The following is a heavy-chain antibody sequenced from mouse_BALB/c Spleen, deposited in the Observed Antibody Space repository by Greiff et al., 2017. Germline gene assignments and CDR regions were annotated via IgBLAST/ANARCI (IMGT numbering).Heavy chain of an antibody. CDR3: ARGGVRRAMDY. CDR2: INSNGGGT. J-gene: IGHJ4*01. V-gene: IGHV5-6-3*01. Sequence: LQESGGGLVQPGGSLKLSCAASGFTFSSYGMSWVRQTPDKRLELVATINSNGGGTYYPDSVKGRFTISRDNAKNTLYLQMSSLKSEDTAMYYCARGGVRRAMDYWGQGTSVTVSS. CDR1: GFTFSSYG. D-gene: IGHD2-14*01.